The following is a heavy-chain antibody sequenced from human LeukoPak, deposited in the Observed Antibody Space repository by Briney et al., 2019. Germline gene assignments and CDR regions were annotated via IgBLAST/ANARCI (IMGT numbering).Heavy chain of an antibody. J-gene: IGHJ4*02. CDR2: IYYSGST. D-gene: IGHD6-13*01. CDR1: GGSISSYY. V-gene: IGHV4-59*01. CDR3: ARDQGSSWYYFDY. Sequence: SETLSLTCTVSGGSISSYYWSWIRQPPGKGLEWIGYIYYSGSTNYNPSLKSRVTISVDTPKNQFSLKLSSVAAADTAVYYCARDQGSSWYYFDYWGQGTLVTVSS.